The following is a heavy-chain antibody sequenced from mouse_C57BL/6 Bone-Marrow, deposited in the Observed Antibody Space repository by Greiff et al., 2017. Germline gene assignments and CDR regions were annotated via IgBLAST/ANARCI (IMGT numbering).Heavy chain of an antibody. CDR1: GYTFTNYW. V-gene: IGHV1-63*01. CDR3: ARHSNDGYAMDY. Sequence: VQLQQSGAELVRPGTSVKMSCKASGYTFTNYWVGWAKQRPGHGLEWIGDIYPGGGYTNYNEQFKGKGTLTADKSSSTANMQFSSLTSEDSAIYYCARHSNDGYAMDYWGKGTSVTVAS. J-gene: IGHJ4*01. D-gene: IGHD2-12*01. CDR2: IYPGGGYT.